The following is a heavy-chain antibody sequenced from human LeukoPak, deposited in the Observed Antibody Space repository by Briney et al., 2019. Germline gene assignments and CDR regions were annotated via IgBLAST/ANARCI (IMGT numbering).Heavy chain of an antibody. Sequence: SETLSLTCTVSGGSISSYYWSWIRQPPGKGLEWIGYIYYSGSTNYNPSLKSRVTISVDTSKNQFSLKLSSVTAADTAVYYCARGEGRYYDFWSGYYHDAFDIWGQGTMVTVSS. CDR1: GGSISSYY. CDR2: IYYSGST. D-gene: IGHD3-3*01. V-gene: IGHV4-59*01. J-gene: IGHJ3*02. CDR3: ARGEGRYYDFWSGYYHDAFDI.